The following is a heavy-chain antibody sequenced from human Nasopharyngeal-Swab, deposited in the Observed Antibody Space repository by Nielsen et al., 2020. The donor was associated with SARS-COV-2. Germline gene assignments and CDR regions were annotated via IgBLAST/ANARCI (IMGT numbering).Heavy chain of an antibody. J-gene: IGHJ4*02. CDR3: ARGGYSSGWVVY. V-gene: IGHV4-34*01. CDR1: GGSFSDYY. CDR2: INHSGST. D-gene: IGHD6-19*01. Sequence: SETLSLTCAVYGGSFSDYYWSWIRQPPGKGLEWIGEINHSGSTNYSPSLKSRVTISAHTSKNQVSLKLSSVTAAETAVYYCARGGYSSGWVVYWGQGTLVTVSS.